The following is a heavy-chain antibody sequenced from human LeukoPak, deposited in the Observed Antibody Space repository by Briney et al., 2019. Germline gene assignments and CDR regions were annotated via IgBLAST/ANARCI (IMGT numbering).Heavy chain of an antibody. CDR3: ARDRFYGGYFDY. V-gene: IGHV3-7*01. CDR2: IKQDGTEK. Sequence: PGGSLRLSCVASGFTFSSYWMSWVRQAPGKGLEWVANIKQDGTEKYYVDSVKGRFTISRDNAKNSLYLQMNSLRAEDTAVYYCARDRFYGGYFDYWGQGTLVTVSS. D-gene: IGHD2/OR15-2a*01. J-gene: IGHJ4*02. CDR1: GFTFSSYW.